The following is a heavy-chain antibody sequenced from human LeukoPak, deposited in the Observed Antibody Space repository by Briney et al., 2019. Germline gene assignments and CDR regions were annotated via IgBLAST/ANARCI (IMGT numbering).Heavy chain of an antibody. CDR2: IIPIFGTA. CDR3: ARERDTADYYYGMDV. CDR1: GYTFTSYG. J-gene: IGHJ6*02. V-gene: IGHV1-69*13. D-gene: IGHD5-18*01. Sequence: SVKVSCKASGYTFTSYGISWVRQAPGQGLEWMGGIIPIFGTANYAQKFQGRVTITADESTSTAYMELSSLRSEDTAVYYCARERDTADYYYGMDVWGQGTTVTVSS.